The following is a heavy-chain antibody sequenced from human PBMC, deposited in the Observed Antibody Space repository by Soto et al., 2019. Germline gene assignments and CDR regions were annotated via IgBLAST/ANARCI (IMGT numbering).Heavy chain of an antibody. D-gene: IGHD3-10*01. Sequence: EVQLVESGGGLVKPGWSLRLSCAASGFTFSNACMSWVREAPGKGLEWVGRIKSKTDGGTTDYAAPVKGRFPISRDDSKNTLYLQMNSLKTEDTAVYYCKRDGSGSYDWGQGTLVTVSS. CDR2: IKSKTDGGTT. V-gene: IGHV3-15*01. J-gene: IGHJ4*02. CDR3: KRDGSGSYD. CDR1: GFTFSNAC.